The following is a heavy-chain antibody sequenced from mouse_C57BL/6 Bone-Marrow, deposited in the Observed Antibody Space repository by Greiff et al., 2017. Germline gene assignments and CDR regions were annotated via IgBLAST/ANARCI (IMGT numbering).Heavy chain of an antibody. CDR3: ATGGYSGGYYARFDY. Sequence: VQLQQPGTELVKPGASVKLSCKASGYTFTSYWMHWVKQRPGQGLEWIGDINPSSGGTNYNEKVKSKAILTVDKSSSTAYMQLSRLTSEDSAVYYCATGGYSGGYYARFDYWGQGTMVTVSA. CDR1: GYTFTSYW. J-gene: IGHJ3*01. CDR2: INPSSGGT. V-gene: IGHV1-53*01. D-gene: IGHD2-3*01.